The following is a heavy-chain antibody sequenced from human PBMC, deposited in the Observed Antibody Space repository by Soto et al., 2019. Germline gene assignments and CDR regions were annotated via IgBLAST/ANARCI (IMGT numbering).Heavy chain of an antibody. V-gene: IGHV3-23*01. CDR1: GFTFSSYA. D-gene: IGHD6-19*01. CDR3: AKDRLGVAGTRVAFDI. CDR2: ISGSGGST. Sequence: EVPLLESGGGLVQPGGSLRLSCAASGFTFSSYAMSWVRQAPGKGLEWVSAISGSGGSTYYADSVKGRFTISRDNSKNTLYLQMNSLRAEDTAVYYCAKDRLGVAGTRVAFDIWGQGTMVTVSS. J-gene: IGHJ3*02.